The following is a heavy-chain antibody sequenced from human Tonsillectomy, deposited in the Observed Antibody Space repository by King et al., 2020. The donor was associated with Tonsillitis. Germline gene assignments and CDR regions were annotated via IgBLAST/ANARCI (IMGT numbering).Heavy chain of an antibody. CDR1: GFTFSSYS. J-gene: IGHJ5*02. CDR2: ISSSSSTI. Sequence: VQLVESGGGLVQPGGSLRLSCAASGFTFSSYSMNWVRQAPGKGLEWVSYISSSSSTIYYADSVKGRFTISRDNAKNSLYLQMNSLRAEDTAVYYCARAPEGSGWFNSWFEPWGQGTLVTVSS. D-gene: IGHD6-19*01. CDR3: ARAPEGSGWFNSWFEP. V-gene: IGHV3-48*04.